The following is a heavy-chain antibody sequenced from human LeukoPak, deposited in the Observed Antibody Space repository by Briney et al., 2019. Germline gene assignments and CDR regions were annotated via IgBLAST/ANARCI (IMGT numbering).Heavy chain of an antibody. J-gene: IGHJ6*02. CDR1: GFILSNHW. Sequence: GSSLRLSCAASGFILSNHWMTWVRQAPGKGQEWVANMNKDGSEKYYVDSVEGRFTISRDTAKNSLYLQMNNLRAEDTALYYCARNNDMDVWGQGTTVIVSS. D-gene: IGHD1/OR15-1a*01. CDR3: ARNNDMDV. CDR2: MNKDGSEK. V-gene: IGHV3-7*03.